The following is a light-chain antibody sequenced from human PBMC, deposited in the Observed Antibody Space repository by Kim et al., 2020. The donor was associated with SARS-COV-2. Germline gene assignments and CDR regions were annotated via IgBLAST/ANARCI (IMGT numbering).Light chain of an antibody. CDR2: GAS. V-gene: IGKV3-15*01. CDR1: QSIINY. CDR3: QQYNSWLIT. J-gene: IGKJ5*01. Sequence: EIVMTQSPASLSVSPGERATLSCRASQSIINYLAWYQQKPGQAPRLLISGASTRATGIPARFSGSGSGTEFTLTISSLQSEDFAVYYCQQYNSWLITFGQGTRLEIK.